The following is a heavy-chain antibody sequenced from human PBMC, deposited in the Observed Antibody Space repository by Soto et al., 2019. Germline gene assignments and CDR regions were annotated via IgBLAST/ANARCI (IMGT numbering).Heavy chain of an antibody. Sequence: SETLSLTCTVSGGSINSGDYYWSWIRQPPGKGLEWIGYIHYSGSTYYNPSLKSRVIISLGTSKNQFSLKLSSVTAADTAVYYCARGDSYCSRTSCYYWFDPWGQGTLVTVSS. D-gene: IGHD2-2*01. V-gene: IGHV4-30-4*01. CDR3: ARGDSYCSRTSCYYWFDP. CDR2: IHYSGST. CDR1: GGSINSGDYY. J-gene: IGHJ5*02.